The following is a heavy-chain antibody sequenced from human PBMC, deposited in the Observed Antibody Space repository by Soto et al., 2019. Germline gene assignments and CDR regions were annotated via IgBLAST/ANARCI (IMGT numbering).Heavy chain of an antibody. J-gene: IGHJ6*03. D-gene: IGHD2-15*01. CDR1: GYTFTSYG. V-gene: IGHV1-18*01. Sequence: QVQLVQSGAEVKKPGASVKVSCKASGYTFTSYGISWVRQAPGQGLEWMGWISAYNGNTNYAQKLQGRVTMTTDTSTSTAYMALRSLRSDDTAVYYCARSIVVVVAASYYYYYMDVWGKGTTVTVSS. CDR3: ARSIVVVVAASYYYYYMDV. CDR2: ISAYNGNT.